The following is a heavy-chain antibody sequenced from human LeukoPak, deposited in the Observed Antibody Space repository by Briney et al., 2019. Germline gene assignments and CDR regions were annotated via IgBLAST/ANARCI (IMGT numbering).Heavy chain of an antibody. CDR3: ARSPVVPAAIRFSGYYYHMDV. CDR2: INLSGST. V-gene: IGHV4-34*01. Sequence: SESLSLTCAVYGGSFSGSYWSSIRQPPRKGLEWIGEINLSGSTNYNPSLKSRVTISVDTSKHQFSLKLSSVTAADTAVYYCARSPVVPAAIRFSGYYYHMDVWGKGTTVTVSS. CDR1: GGSFSGSY. D-gene: IGHD2-2*01. J-gene: IGHJ6*03.